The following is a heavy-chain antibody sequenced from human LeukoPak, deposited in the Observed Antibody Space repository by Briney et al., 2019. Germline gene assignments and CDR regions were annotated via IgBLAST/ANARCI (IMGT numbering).Heavy chain of an antibody. CDR3: ARDKYLNYYDSTYYFDY. V-gene: IGHV4-39*07. CDR1: GGSISSSSYY. J-gene: IGHJ4*02. D-gene: IGHD3-22*01. CDR2: IYYTGTT. Sequence: SETLSLTCTVSGGSISSSSYYWGWIRQPPGKGLEWIGNIYYTGTTYSNPSLKSRVTISVDTSKNQFSLKLSSVTAADTAVYYCARDKYLNYYDSTYYFDYWGQGTLVTVSS.